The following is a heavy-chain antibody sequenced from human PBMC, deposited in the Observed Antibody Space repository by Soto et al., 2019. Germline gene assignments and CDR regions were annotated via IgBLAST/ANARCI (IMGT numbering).Heavy chain of an antibody. Sequence: EVQLVESGGGLVQPGRSLRLSCAASGFTFDDYAMHWVRQAPGKGLEGVSGISWNSGSIGYADSVKGRFTISRDNAKNSLYLQMNSLRAEDTALYYCAKGEGSSGYYSLFDYWGQGTLVTVSS. CDR3: AKGEGSSGYYSLFDY. J-gene: IGHJ4*02. CDR1: GFTFDDYA. V-gene: IGHV3-9*01. CDR2: ISWNSGSI. D-gene: IGHD3-22*01.